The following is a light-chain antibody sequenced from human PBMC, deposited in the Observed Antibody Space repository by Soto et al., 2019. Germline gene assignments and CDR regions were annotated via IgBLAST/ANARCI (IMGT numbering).Light chain of an antibody. V-gene: IGKV1-5*01. CDR2: DAS. J-gene: IGKJ5*01. Sequence: DIQMTQSPSTLSGSVGDRVTITCRASQTISSWLAWYQQKPGKAPKLLVYDASSLQNGVPSRFSGSGSGTDFTFTISSLQPEDIATYYCQQYENLPVFGQGTRLEIK. CDR1: QTISSW. CDR3: QQYENLPV.